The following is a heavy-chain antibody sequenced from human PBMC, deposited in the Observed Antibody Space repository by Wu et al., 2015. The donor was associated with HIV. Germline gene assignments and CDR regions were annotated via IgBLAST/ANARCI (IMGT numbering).Heavy chain of an antibody. V-gene: IGHV1-69*13. Sequence: QLVQSGAEVKKPGSSVKISCKTSGGTFSNYAISWVRQAPGQGLEWVGRVIPMFGASDYARKFQGRITIKADDSTSTVSMELRSLTSQDTALYFCMRRQQLVDQWGQGTLITVSS. J-gene: IGHJ4*02. D-gene: IGHD6-13*01. CDR3: MRRQQLVDQ. CDR1: GGTFSNYA. CDR2: VIPMFGAS.